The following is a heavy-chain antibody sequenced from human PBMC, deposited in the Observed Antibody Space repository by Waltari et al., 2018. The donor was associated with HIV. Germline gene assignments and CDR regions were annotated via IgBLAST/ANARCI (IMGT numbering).Heavy chain of an antibody. D-gene: IGHD6-13*01. J-gene: IGHJ4*02. CDR2: INHSGST. CDR3: ARGEVSSWVFDY. V-gene: IGHV4-34*01. CDR1: GGSFSGYY. Sequence: QVQLQQWGAGLLKPSETLSLTCAVYGGSFSGYYWSWIRQPPGKGLEWIGEINHSGSTNYNTSLKSRVTISVDTSKNQFSLKLSSVTAADTAVYYCARGEVSSWVFDYWGQGTLVTVSS.